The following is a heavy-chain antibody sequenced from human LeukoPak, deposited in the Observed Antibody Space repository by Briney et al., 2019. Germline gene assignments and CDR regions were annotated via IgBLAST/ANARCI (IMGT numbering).Heavy chain of an antibody. CDR1: GGSISSGGYY. CDR2: IYYSGST. Sequence: PSETLSLTCTVSGGSISSGGYYWSCIRQHPGKGLEWIGYIYYSGSTYYNPSLKSRVTISVDTSKNQFSLKLSSVTAADTAVYYCARVVAYCRGDCYPLDFDYWGQGTLVTVSS. J-gene: IGHJ4*02. V-gene: IGHV4-31*03. CDR3: ARVVAYCRGDCYPLDFDY. D-gene: IGHD2-21*02.